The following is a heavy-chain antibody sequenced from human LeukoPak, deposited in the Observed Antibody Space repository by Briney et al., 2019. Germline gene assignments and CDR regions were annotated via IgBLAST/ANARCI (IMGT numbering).Heavy chain of an antibody. J-gene: IGHJ4*02. CDR1: GFTFSSDW. Sequence: GGSPRLSCTASGFTFSSDWMSWVRQAPGKGLEWVANIKRDGSGKYYVDSVKGRFTISRYNAKNSLYLQMNSLRVEDTAVYYCTRTIQSGGFDYWGQGTLVTVSS. CDR3: TRTIQSGGFDY. D-gene: IGHD3-16*01. V-gene: IGHV3-7*01. CDR2: IKRDGSGK.